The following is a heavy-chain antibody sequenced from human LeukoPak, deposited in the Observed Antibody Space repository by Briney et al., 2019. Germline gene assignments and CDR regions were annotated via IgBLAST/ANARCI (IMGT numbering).Heavy chain of an antibody. D-gene: IGHD5-18*01. CDR3: ARGQLWLPGYFDY. CDR2: ISNDESST. CDR1: GFIFSNYW. V-gene: IGHV3-74*01. J-gene: IGHJ4*02. Sequence: PGGSLRLSCAASGFIFSNYWMHWVRQAPGKGLVWVSRISNDESSTYYADSVKGRFTISRDNSKNTLYLQMNSLRAEDTAVYYCARGQLWLPGYFDYWGQGTLVTVSS.